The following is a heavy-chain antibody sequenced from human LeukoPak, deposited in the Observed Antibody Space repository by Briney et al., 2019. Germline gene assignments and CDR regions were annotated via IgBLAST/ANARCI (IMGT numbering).Heavy chain of an antibody. V-gene: IGHV3-48*01. CDR2: ISSSTTTI. CDR3: ARVPQQQLVAFDI. D-gene: IGHD6-13*01. J-gene: IGHJ3*02. CDR1: GFTFSDFT. Sequence: GGSLRLSCAASGFTFSDFTTNWVRQAPGKGLEWVSYISSSTTTIYYADSVRGRFTISRDNVKSSLYLQMNSLRAEDTAVYYCARVPQQQLVAFDIWGQGTMVTVSS.